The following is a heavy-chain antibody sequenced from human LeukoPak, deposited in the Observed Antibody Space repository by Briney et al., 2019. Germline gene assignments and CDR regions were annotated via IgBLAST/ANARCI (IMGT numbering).Heavy chain of an antibody. J-gene: IGHJ4*02. CDR1: EFAFSNYW. V-gene: IGHV3-74*01. CDR2: INSDGSLT. Sequence: GGSLRLSCAASEFAFSNYWMHWVRQAPGWELIWVSRINSDGSLTNYADSVKGRFTISRDNAKNTLYLQMNSLRAEDTAVYYCARDFDWGSGHWGQGTLVTVSS. CDR3: ARDFDWGSGH. D-gene: IGHD7-27*01.